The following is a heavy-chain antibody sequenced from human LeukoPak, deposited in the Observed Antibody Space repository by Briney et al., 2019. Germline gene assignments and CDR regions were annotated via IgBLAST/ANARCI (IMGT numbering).Heavy chain of an antibody. CDR3: ARLTRYAGDP. CDR1: GFTFSSYT. J-gene: IGHJ5*02. V-gene: IGHV3-48*04. CDR2: ISSSSSTI. Sequence: PGGSLRLSCAASGFTFSSYTMNWVRQAPGKGLEWVSYISSSSSTIYYADSVKGRSTVSRDNAKNSLYLQMNSLRAEDTAVYYCARLTRYAGDPWGQGTLVIVSS. D-gene: IGHD3-9*01.